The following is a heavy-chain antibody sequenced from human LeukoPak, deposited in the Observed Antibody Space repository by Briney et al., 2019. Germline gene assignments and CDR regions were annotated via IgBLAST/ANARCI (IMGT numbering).Heavy chain of an antibody. CDR2: IIPILGIA. CDR3: ARESRTVVPAATIGFGLGDY. CDR1: GGTFSSYA. V-gene: IGHV1-69*04. D-gene: IGHD2-2*01. J-gene: IGHJ4*02. Sequence: SVKVSCKASGGTFSSYAISWVRQAPGQGLERMGRIIPILGIANYAQKFQGRVTITADKSTSTAYMELSSLRSEDTAVYYCARESRTVVPAATIGFGLGDYWGQGTLVTVSS.